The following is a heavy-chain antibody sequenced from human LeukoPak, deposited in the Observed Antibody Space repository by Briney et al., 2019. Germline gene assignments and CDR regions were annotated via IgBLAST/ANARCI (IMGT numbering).Heavy chain of an antibody. D-gene: IGHD1-1*01. Sequence: ASVKVSCKASGYTFATYGINWVRRAPGQGLEWMGWISAYNGNTNYAQKLQGRVTMTTDTSTSTAYMELRSLRSDDTAVYYCARGTGTTIDYYYYGMDVWGQGTTVTVSS. V-gene: IGHV1-18*01. J-gene: IGHJ6*02. CDR2: ISAYNGNT. CDR1: GYTFATYG. CDR3: ARGTGTTIDYYYYGMDV.